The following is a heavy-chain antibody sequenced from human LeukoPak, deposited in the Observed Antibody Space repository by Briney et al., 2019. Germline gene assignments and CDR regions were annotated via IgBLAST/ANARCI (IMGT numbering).Heavy chain of an antibody. V-gene: IGHV3-23*01. CDR1: GFTFSSYG. CDR3: ARGLPIAAAGTDFDY. CDR2: ISGSGSST. D-gene: IGHD6-13*01. Sequence: GGTLRLSCAASGFTFSSYGMSWVRQAPGKGLEWVSAISGSGSSTYYAASVKGRFTISRDNAKNSLYLQMNSLRAEDTAVYYCARGLPIAAAGTDFDYWGQGTLVTVSS. J-gene: IGHJ4*02.